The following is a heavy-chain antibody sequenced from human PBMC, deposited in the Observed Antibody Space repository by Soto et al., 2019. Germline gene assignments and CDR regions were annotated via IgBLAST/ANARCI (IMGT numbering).Heavy chain of an antibody. CDR3: ATRYSYVHF. J-gene: IGHJ4*02. Sequence: ASVKVSCKPSGYAFTDYYIHWVRQAPGQGLEWMGWINPNSGDTNYAQKFQGRVTMTRDTSFSTAHMELSSLRSDDTAVYYCATRYSYVHFWGQGTLFTVSS. CDR2: INPNSGDT. D-gene: IGHD5-18*01. V-gene: IGHV1-2*02. CDR1: GYAFTDYY.